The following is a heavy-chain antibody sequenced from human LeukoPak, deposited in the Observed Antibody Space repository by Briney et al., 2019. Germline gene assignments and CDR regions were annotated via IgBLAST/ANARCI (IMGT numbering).Heavy chain of an antibody. CDR1: GYSFTTYA. CDR2: INAGNGNI. J-gene: IGHJ5*02. V-gene: IGHV1-3*01. CDR3: ARGAPIRVAGAVTFDP. D-gene: IGHD6-19*01. Sequence: ASVKVSCKTSGYSFTTYAIHWVRQAPGQRLEWMGWINAGNGNIKYSQKFQGRVTITTDTSASTAYMKLSSLRSEDTAVYYWARGAPIRVAGAVTFDPWGQGTLVTVSS.